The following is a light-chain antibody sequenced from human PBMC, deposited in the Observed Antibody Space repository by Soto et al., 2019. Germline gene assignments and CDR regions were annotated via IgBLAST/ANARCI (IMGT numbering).Light chain of an antibody. J-gene: IGLJ3*02. CDR1: NIGRKS. CDR3: QVWDSSSDHRV. CDR2: DDT. V-gene: IGLV3-21*02. Sequence: SYELTQPPSVSVAPGQTARITCGGNNIGRKSVHWYQQRPGQAPVLVVYDDTDRPSGIPERFSGSNSGNTATLTLSRVEAGDEADYYWQVWDSSSDHRVFGGGTQLTVL.